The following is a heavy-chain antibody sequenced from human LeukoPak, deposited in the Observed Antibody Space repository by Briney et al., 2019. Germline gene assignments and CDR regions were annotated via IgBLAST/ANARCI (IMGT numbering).Heavy chain of an antibody. V-gene: IGHV4-39*01. D-gene: IGHD5-24*01. CDR2: VYYTGST. Sequence: SETLSLTCTVSGGSISSTCCYWGWVRQSPGKGLEWVASVYYTGSTYYNPSLKSRVTISVDTSNNQFSLKLSSVTAAAPAVYLFVRRHGFFYIWGQGKGVNRSS. CDR3: VRRHGFFYI. J-gene: IGHJ3*02. CDR1: GGSISSTCCY.